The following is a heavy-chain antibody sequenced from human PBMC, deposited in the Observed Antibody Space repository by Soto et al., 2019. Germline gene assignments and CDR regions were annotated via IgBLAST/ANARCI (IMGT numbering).Heavy chain of an antibody. D-gene: IGHD2-15*01. J-gene: IGHJ4*02. V-gene: IGHV3-15*07. Sequence: EVQLVESGGGLVKPGGSLRLSCAASGFTFSNAWMNWVHQAPGKGLEWVGRIKSKTDGGTTDYAAPVKGRFTISRDDSKNTLYLQMNSLKTEDTAVYYCTATVVDEEMDYWGQGTLVTVSS. CDR2: IKSKTDGGTT. CDR3: TATVVDEEMDY. CDR1: GFTFSNAW.